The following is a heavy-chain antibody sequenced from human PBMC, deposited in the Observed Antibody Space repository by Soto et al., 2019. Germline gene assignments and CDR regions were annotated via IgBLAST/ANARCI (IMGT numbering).Heavy chain of an antibody. D-gene: IGHD6-6*01. J-gene: IGHJ2*01. Sequence: QVQLQESGPGLVKPSQTLSLTCTVSGGSISSGGYYWSWIRQHPGKGLEWIGYIYYSGSTYYNPSLKSRVTISVDTSKNQFSLKLSSVTAADTAVYYCARLSSSSWSWYFDLWGRGTLVTVSS. CDR2: IYYSGST. V-gene: IGHV4-31*03. CDR1: GGSISSGGYY. CDR3: ARLSSSSWSWYFDL.